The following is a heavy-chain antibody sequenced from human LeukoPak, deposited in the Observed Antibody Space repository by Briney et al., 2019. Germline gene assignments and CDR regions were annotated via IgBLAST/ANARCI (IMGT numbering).Heavy chain of an antibody. CDR1: GFTVSSNS. Sequence: GGSLRLSCTVSGFTVSSNSMSWVRQAPGKGLEWVSFIYSDNTHYSDSVKGRFTISRDNSKNSLYLQMNSLRAEDTADCARDQGEPTAYWGQGTLVIVSS. D-gene: IGHD1-14*01. J-gene: IGHJ4*02. CDR2: IYSDNT. V-gene: IGHV3-53*01. CDR3: ARDQGEPTAY.